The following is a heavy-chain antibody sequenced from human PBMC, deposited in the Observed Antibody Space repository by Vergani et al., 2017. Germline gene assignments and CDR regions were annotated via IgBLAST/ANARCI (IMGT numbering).Heavy chain of an antibody. CDR3: ARHYSGHRELDY. J-gene: IGHJ4*02. D-gene: IGHD5-12*01. CDR1: GGSFSGYY. Sequence: QVQLQQWGAGLLKPSETLSLTCAVYGGSFSGYYWSWIRQPPGKGLEWIGYTYYSGSTYYNPALKSRVTISVDTSKNQFSLKLSSVTAADTAVYYCARHYSGHRELDYWGQGTLVTVSS. CDR2: TYYSGST. V-gene: IGHV4-34*01.